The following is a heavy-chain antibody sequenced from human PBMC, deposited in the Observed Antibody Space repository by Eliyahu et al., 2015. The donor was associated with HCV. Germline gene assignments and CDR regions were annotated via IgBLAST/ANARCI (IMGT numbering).Heavy chain of an antibody. Sequence: QVQLVQSGAEVKKPGASVKVSCKASGYTFTSYDINWVRQATGQGLEWMGWMNPNSGNTGYAQKFQGRVTMTRNTSISTAYMELSSLRSEDTAVYYCAITYYYDSSGYYSPRFDAFDIWGQGTMVTVSS. J-gene: IGHJ3*02. CDR2: MNPNSGNT. V-gene: IGHV1-8*01. D-gene: IGHD3-22*01. CDR3: AITYYYDSSGYYSPRFDAFDI. CDR1: GYTFTSYD.